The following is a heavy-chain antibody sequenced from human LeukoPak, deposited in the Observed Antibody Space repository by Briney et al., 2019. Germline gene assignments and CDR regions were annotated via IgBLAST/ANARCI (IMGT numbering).Heavy chain of an antibody. D-gene: IGHD1-26*01. Sequence: GGSLRLSCVASGFPFSNYWMHWVRQAPGKGLVWVSRINTDGTMTHYSDSVKGRFTISRDNAKNTLYLQMNSLRAEDTAVYYCSRIIVGATGVDYWGQGTLVTVSS. CDR3: SRIIVGATGVDY. V-gene: IGHV3-74*01. J-gene: IGHJ4*02. CDR2: INTDGTMT. CDR1: GFPFSNYW.